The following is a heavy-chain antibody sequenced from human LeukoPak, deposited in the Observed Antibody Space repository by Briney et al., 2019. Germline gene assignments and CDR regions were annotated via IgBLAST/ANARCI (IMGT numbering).Heavy chain of an antibody. J-gene: IGHJ5*02. CDR3: ARVAGWHWFDP. D-gene: IGHD6-19*01. CDR1: GYTFSGYY. Sequence: ASVKVSCKASGYTFSGYYMHWVRQAPGQGLEWVGWINPNSGGTNYAQKFQGRVTMTRDTSISTAYMELSRLLSGDTAVYYCARVAGWHWFDPWGQGTLATVSS. CDR2: INPNSGGT. V-gene: IGHV1-2*02.